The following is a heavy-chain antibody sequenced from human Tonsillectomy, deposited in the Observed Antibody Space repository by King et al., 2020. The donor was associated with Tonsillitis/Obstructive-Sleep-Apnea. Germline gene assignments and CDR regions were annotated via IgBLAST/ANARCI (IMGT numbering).Heavy chain of an antibody. CDR2: INPNSGGT. J-gene: IGHJ5*02. CDR3: ARARAIVVVPAAIDWFDP. CDR1: TGYY. D-gene: IGHD2-2*02. Sequence: TGYYMHWVRQAPGQGLEWMGWINPNSGGTNYAQKFQGWVTMTRDTSISTAYMELSRLRSDDTAVYYCARARAIVVVPAAIDWFDPWGQGTLVTVSS. V-gene: IGHV1-2*04.